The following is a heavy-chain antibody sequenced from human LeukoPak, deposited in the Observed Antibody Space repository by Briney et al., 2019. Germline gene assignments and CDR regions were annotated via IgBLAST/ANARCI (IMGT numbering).Heavy chain of an antibody. CDR2: FDPENGET. J-gene: IGHJ4*02. CDR3: ARTGSTVTMLYPFDH. D-gene: IGHD4-17*01. CDR1: GYTLTELS. V-gene: IGHV1-24*01. Sequence: ASVKVSCKVSGYTLTELSMHWVRQAPGKGREWMGXFDPENGETIYAQKFQGRVTMTEDTSTDTDYMELSSLRSEDTAVYYCARTGSTVTMLYPFDHWGQGTLVTVSS.